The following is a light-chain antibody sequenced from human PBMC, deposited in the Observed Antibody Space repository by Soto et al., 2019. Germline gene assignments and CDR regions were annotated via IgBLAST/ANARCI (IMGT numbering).Light chain of an antibody. CDR1: DSIDRY. Sequence: DIQMTQSPSSLSAFVGDTVTISCRATDSIDRYLNWYQQKPGQAPRVLITAASTLESGVPSRFSGSGSGTDFTLTINNLQPVDFATYYCQRTYNAPFTFGPGTKVAIK. J-gene: IGKJ3*01. CDR3: QRTYNAPFT. V-gene: IGKV1-39*01. CDR2: AAS.